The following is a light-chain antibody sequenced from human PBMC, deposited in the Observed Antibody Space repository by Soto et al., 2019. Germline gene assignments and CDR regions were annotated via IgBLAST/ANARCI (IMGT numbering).Light chain of an antibody. CDR2: LNSDGSY. J-gene: IGLJ3*02. V-gene: IGLV4-69*01. Sequence: QLVLTQLPSASASLGASVKLTCTLSSGHSSYTIAWHQQQPQKGPRYLMKLNSDGSYTKGDGVPDRFSGSSSRAERYLTISSLQSDDEADYYCQTWGTGTWVFGGGTKLTVL. CDR3: QTWGTGTWV. CDR1: SGHSSYT.